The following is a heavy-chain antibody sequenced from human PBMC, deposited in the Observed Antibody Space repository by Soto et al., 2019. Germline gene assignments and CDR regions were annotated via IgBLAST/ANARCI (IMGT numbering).Heavy chain of an antibody. CDR2: MNPNSGNT. V-gene: IGHV1-8*01. D-gene: IGHD3-10*01. CDR1: GSTFTSYD. J-gene: IGHJ5*02. Sequence: ASVKVSCKASGSTFTSYDINWVRQATGQGLEWMGWMNPNSGNTGYAQKFQGRVTMTRNTSISTAYMELSSLRSEDTAVYYCARGPLLWFGELLPWFDPWGQGTLVTVSS. CDR3: ARGPLLWFGELLPWFDP.